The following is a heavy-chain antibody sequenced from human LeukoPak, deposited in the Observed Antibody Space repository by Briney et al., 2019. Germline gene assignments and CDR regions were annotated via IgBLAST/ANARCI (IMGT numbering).Heavy chain of an antibody. D-gene: IGHD1-14*01. V-gene: IGHV3-33*01. CDR1: GFTFGGYG. CDR2: IAYDGSRA. J-gene: IGHJ4*02. Sequence: PGRSLRLSCAGSGFTFGGYGMHWFRQTPGKGLEWEAVIAYDGSRAFYADSVKGRFTISRDNSKNTMSVQMDDLRAEDTAVYYCTRYNNDHFDYWGQGTLVTVSS. CDR3: TRYNNDHFDY.